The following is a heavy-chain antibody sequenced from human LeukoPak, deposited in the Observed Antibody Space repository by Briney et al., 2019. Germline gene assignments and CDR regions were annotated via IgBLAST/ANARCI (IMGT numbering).Heavy chain of an antibody. CDR1: GGSISSHY. V-gene: IGHV4-59*08. CDR3: ARLGYYDSSGYYYGAFDI. CDR2: IYYSGSA. J-gene: IGHJ3*02. Sequence: ASETLSLTCTVSGGSISSHYWSWIRQPPGKGLEWIGYIYYSGSANYNPSLKSRVTISVDTSKNQFSLKLSSVTAADTAVYYCARLGYYDSSGYYYGAFDIWGQGTMVTVSS. D-gene: IGHD3-22*01.